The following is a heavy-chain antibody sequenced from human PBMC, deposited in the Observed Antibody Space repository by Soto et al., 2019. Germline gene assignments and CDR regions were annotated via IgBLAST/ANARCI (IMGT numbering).Heavy chain of an antibody. CDR1: GFTFTDAW. CDR2: VKSQIDGGTT. Sequence: EVQLVESGGGSVNPGGSVRLSCAASGFTFTDAWMNWVRQVPGEGLEWVGHVKSQIDGGTTDSAAALDGRVTISRDDSKNMVYLQMNRLRTDDTVVYYCATGSARFDFWGQGTLVTVSS. CDR3: ATGSARFDF. D-gene: IGHD6-6*01. V-gene: IGHV3-15*01. J-gene: IGHJ5*01.